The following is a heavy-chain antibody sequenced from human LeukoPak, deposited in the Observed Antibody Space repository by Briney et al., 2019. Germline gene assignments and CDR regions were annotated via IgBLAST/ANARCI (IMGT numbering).Heavy chain of an antibody. CDR3: ARGVRHYCSGGSCYSAGWFDP. D-gene: IGHD2-15*01. CDR2: INHSGST. V-gene: IGHV4-34*01. J-gene: IGHJ5*02. CDR1: GGSFSGYY. Sequence: SETLSLPCAVYGGSFSGYYWSWIRQPPGKGLEWIGEINHSGSTNYNPSLKSRVTISVDTSKNQFSLKLSSVTAADTAVYYCARGVRHYCSGGSCYSAGWFDPWGQGTLVTVSS.